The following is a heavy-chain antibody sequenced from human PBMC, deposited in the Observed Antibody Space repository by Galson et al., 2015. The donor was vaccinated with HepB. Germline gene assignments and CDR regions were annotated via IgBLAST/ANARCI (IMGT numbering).Heavy chain of an antibody. CDR1: GFTFSSYA. J-gene: IGHJ4*02. D-gene: IGHD3-9*01. V-gene: IGHV3-30*04. Sequence: SLRLSCAASGFTFSSYAMHWVRQAPGKGLEWVAVISYDGSNKYYADSVKGRFTISRDNSKNTLYLQMNSLRAEDTAVYYCARGKYYDIWTGCYQTLDHWGQGTLVNGPS. CDR2: ISYDGSNK. CDR3: ARGKYYDIWTGCYQTLDH.